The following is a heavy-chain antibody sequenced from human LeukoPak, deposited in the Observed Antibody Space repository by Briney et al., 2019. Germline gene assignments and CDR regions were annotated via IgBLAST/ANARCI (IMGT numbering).Heavy chain of an antibody. V-gene: IGHV3-30*02. CDR3: AKRGYCSAGSSYSVGGYY. CDR1: GFTFSSYC. D-gene: IGHD2-15*01. CDR2: IQYDGSNK. Sequence: GGSLRLSCATSGFTFSSYCMHWVRQAPGKGLEWVAFIQYDGSNKYYADSVKGRSTISRDNSKNTLYLQMNSLRAEDTAVYYCAKRGYCSAGSSYSVGGYYWGQGTLVTVSS. J-gene: IGHJ4*02.